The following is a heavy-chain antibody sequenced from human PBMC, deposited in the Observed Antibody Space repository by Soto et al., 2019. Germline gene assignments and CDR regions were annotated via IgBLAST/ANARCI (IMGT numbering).Heavy chain of an antibody. D-gene: IGHD6-13*01. CDR1: GFTFSSSA. Sequence: PGGSLRLSCGASGFTFSSSAMHWVRQAPGKGLEWVAGIAYDGSNKYHADSVKGRFTISRDNSKNTLYLQMNSLRAEDTAVYYCAKDSSCWSGHYYYGMDVWGQGPTVTVSS. CDR3: AKDSSCWSGHYYYGMDV. J-gene: IGHJ6*01. V-gene: IGHV3-30-3*02. CDR2: IAYDGSNK.